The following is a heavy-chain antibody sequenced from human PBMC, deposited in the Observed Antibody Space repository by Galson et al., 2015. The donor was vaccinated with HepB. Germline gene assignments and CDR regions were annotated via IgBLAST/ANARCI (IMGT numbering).Heavy chain of an antibody. CDR3: AKEEGATHYPPQGFC. D-gene: IGHD1-26*01. J-gene: IGHJ4*02. CDR2: TYYRSKWYN. Sequence: CAISGDSVSSNSAAWNWIRQSPSRGLEWLGRTYYRSKWYNDYAVSVKSRITINPDTSKNQFSLQLNSVTPEDTAVYYCAKEEGATHYPPQGFCWGQGTLVTVSS. CDR1: GDSVSSNSAA. V-gene: IGHV6-1*01.